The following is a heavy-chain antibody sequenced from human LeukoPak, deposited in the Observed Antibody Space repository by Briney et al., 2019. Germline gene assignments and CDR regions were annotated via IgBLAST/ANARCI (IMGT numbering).Heavy chain of an antibody. CDR3: AKDSHYDYVWGSYRDSSSYFDY. Sequence: GGSLRLSCAASGFTFSNYWMSWVRQAPGKGLEWVANIKQDGSEKYYVDSVKGRFTISRDNAKNSLYLQMNSLRVEDTAVYYCAKDSHYDYVWGSYRDSSSYFDYWGQGTLVTVSS. V-gene: IGHV3-7*01. CDR1: GFTFSNYW. D-gene: IGHD3-16*02. CDR2: IKQDGSEK. J-gene: IGHJ4*02.